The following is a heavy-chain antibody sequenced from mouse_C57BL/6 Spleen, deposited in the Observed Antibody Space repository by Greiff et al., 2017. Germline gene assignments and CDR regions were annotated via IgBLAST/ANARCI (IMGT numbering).Heavy chain of an antibody. CDR3: ARSWQYDFDY. CDR1: GYTFTSYT. Sequence: QVQLQQSGAELARPGASVKMSCKASGYTFTSYTMHWVKQRPGQGLEWIGYITPSSGYTKYNQKFKDKATLTADKSSSTAYMQRSSLTSEDSAVYYCARSWQYDFDYWGQGTTLTVSS. D-gene: IGHD2-14*01. CDR2: ITPSSGYT. J-gene: IGHJ2*01. V-gene: IGHV1-4*01.